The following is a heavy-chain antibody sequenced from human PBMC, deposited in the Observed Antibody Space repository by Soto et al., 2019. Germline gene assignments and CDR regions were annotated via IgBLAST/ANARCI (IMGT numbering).Heavy chain of an antibody. V-gene: IGHV1-46*01. CDR1: GYTFTSYY. CDR2: ISPDGGST. D-gene: IGHD3-10*01. Sequence: SCKASGYTFTSYYMHWVRQAPGQGLEWMGIISPDGGSTRYSQKFQARITITRDTSTSTVYMELSSLRSEDTAVYYCARAPRGGVIIVITSAQIDYWGQGTLVTVSS. CDR3: ARAPRGGVIIVITSAQIDY. J-gene: IGHJ4*02.